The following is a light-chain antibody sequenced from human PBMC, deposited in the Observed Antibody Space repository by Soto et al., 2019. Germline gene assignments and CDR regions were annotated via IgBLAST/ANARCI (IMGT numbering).Light chain of an antibody. V-gene: IGKV1-39*01. CDR3: HQTYSTPYT. Sequence: DIQMTQSLSSLSASVGDRVTITCRASQSISSYLNWYQQKPGKAPKLLIYAASSLQSGVPSRFSGSGSGIDFTLTITSLQHEDFATYYCHQTYSTPYTFGQGTKLEIK. J-gene: IGKJ2*01. CDR2: AAS. CDR1: QSISSY.